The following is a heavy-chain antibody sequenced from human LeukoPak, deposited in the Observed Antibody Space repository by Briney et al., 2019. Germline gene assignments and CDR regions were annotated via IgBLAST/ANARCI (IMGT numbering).Heavy chain of an antibody. J-gene: IGHJ4*02. CDR2: INQDGGEK. D-gene: IGHD2-2*01. Sequence: PGGSLRLSCAASGFTFSSYWMSWVRQAPGKGLEWVANINQDGGEKYYVDSVKGRFTISRDNAKNSLYLQMNSLRAEDTAVYYCAKDRLVVAPAAMTSNFDYWGQGTLVTVSS. CDR3: AKDRLVVAPAAMTSNFDY. CDR1: GFTFSSYW. V-gene: IGHV3-7*01.